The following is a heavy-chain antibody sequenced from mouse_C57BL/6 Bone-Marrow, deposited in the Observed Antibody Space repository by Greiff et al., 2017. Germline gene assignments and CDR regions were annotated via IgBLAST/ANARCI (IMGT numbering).Heavy chain of an antibody. Sequence: EVQLQQSGPELVKPGASVKISCKASGYTFTDYYMNWVKQSHGKSLEWIGDINPNNGGTSYNQKFKGKATLTVDKSSSTAYMELRSLTSEDSAVYYCARPYYSNSVGYFDVWGTGTTGTVSS. D-gene: IGHD2-5*01. CDR3: ARPYYSNSVGYFDV. CDR1: GYTFTDYY. J-gene: IGHJ1*03. V-gene: IGHV1-26*01. CDR2: INPNNGGT.